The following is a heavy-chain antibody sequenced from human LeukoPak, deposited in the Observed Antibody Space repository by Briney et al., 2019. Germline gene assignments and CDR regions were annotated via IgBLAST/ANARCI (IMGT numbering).Heavy chain of an antibody. CDR3: ARDYYYGSGSYEGWFDP. J-gene: IGHJ5*02. Sequence: GASVKVSCKASGYTFTSYGISWVRQAPGQGLEWMGWISAYNGNTNYAQKLQGRVTMTTDTSTSTAYMELRSLRSDDTAVYYCARDYYYGSGSYEGWFDPWGQGTLVTVSS. D-gene: IGHD3-10*01. CDR2: ISAYNGNT. CDR1: GYTFTSYG. V-gene: IGHV1-18*01.